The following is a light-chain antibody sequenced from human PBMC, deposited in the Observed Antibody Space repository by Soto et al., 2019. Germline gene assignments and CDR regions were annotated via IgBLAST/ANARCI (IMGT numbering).Light chain of an antibody. J-gene: IGKJ1*01. CDR3: QQYSDLPRT. CDR2: GAS. Sequence: EIVMTQSPATLSVSPGEGATLSCRASQSISSNLAWYQQKAGQAPRLLIYGASSRATGIPDRFSGSGSGTDFTLTISRLEPEDFAVYFCQQYSDLPRTFGQGTKVDIK. V-gene: IGKV3D-15*01. CDR1: QSISSN.